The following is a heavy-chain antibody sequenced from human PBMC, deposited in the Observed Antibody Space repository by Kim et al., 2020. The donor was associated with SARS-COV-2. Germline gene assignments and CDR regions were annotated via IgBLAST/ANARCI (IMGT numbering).Heavy chain of an antibody. Sequence: TNYADSVKSRFTIYRENAKNSLYLQMNSLRTDDTAVDYCAASSRSSSFQYCGQGTLVTVSS. V-gene: IGHV3-11*03. D-gene: IGHD6-6*01. CDR3: AASSRSSSFQY. CDR2: T. J-gene: IGHJ1*01.